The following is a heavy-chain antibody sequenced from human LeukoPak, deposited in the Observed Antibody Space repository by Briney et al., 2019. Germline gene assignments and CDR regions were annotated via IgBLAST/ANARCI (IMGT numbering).Heavy chain of an antibody. D-gene: IGHD3-22*01. CDR1: GGSINSGVYH. CDR3: ARDSHYDSSGYYLDS. CDR2: IAQSGSS. Sequence: PSETLSLTCTVSGGSINSGVYHWSWIRQFPEKGLQWIGYIAQSGSSYYNPSLKSRVTISLGKSNNQFSLQLSSLTAADTALYYCARDSHYDSSGYYLDSWGPGTLVTVSS. J-gene: IGHJ4*02. V-gene: IGHV4-31*03.